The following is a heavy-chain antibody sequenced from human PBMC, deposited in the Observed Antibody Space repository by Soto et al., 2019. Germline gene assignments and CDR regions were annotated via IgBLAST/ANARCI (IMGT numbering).Heavy chain of an antibody. J-gene: IGHJ6*02. D-gene: IGHD4-17*01. CDR3: ARINYGDSFYGLDV. CDR2: INQSGGT. V-gene: IGHV4-34*01. Sequence: PSETLSLTCAVYGGSFSDYYWNWIRQPPGKGLEWLGEINQSGGTHYNPSLKSRVTISVDTSRNQFSLKLTSVTVADTAVYYCARINYGDSFYGLDVWGQGTTVTVSS. CDR1: GGSFSDYY.